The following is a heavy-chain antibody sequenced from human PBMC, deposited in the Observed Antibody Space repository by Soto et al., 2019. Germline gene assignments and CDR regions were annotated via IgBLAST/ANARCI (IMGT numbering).Heavy chain of an antibody. J-gene: IGHJ4*02. Sequence: QVQLVESGGGVVQPGRSLRLSCAASGFTFSSYGMHWVRQAPGKGLEWVAVISYDGSNKYYADSVKGRFTISRDNSKNTLYLLMNSLRAEDTAVYYCAKERYSSSSPDFDYWGQGTLVTVSS. CDR1: GFTFSSYG. CDR3: AKERYSSSSPDFDY. CDR2: ISYDGSNK. D-gene: IGHD6-6*01. V-gene: IGHV3-30*18.